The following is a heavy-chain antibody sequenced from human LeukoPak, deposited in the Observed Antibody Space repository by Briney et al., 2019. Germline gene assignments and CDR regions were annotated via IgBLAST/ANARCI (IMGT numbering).Heavy chain of an antibody. Sequence: KPSETLSLTCAVYGGSFSGYYWSWIRQPPEKGLEWIGEINHSGSTNYNPSLKSRVTISVDTSKNQFSLKLSSVTAADTAVYYCARVGYCSSTSCSQDFDYWGQGTLVTVSS. CDR3: ARVGYCSSTSCSQDFDY. D-gene: IGHD2-2*01. CDR2: INHSGST. CDR1: GGSFSGYY. J-gene: IGHJ4*02. V-gene: IGHV4-34*01.